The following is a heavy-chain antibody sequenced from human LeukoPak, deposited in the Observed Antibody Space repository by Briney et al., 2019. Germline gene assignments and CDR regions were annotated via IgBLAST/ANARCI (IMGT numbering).Heavy chain of an antibody. J-gene: IGHJ4*02. CDR3: AIAASGTLADY. D-gene: IGHD6-13*01. V-gene: IGHV3-64D*09. CDR2: ISSHGRST. CDR1: GFTFSSYT. Sequence: PGGSLRLSCSASGFTFSSYTMFWVRQAPGKGLEYVSAISSHGRSTYYADSVKGRFTISRDNSKNTLYLQMSSLRAEDTAVYYCAIAASGTLADYWGQGTLVTVSS.